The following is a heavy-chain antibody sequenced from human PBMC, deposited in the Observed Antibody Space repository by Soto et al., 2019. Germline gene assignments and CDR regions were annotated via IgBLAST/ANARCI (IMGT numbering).Heavy chain of an antibody. CDR3: ATIVGANDY. V-gene: IGHV4-4*07. Sequence: PSETLSLTCTVSGGSIYTYSWTWIRQPAGKGLEWIGHIYSSGRANYNPSLKSRVSMSVDTSKNQFSLKLNSVTAADTAAYYCATIVGANDYWGQGTLVTVS. J-gene: IGHJ4*02. CDR2: IYSSGRA. D-gene: IGHD1-26*01. CDR1: GGSIYTYS.